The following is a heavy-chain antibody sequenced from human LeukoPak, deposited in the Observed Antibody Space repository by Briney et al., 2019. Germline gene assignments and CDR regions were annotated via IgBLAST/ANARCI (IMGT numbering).Heavy chain of an antibody. V-gene: IGHV4-30-4*01. CDR1: GGSISSGDYY. J-gene: IGHJ4*02. D-gene: IGHD3-22*01. CDR2: IYYSGST. CDR3: ARAVKITMIVVVSHFDY. Sequence: PSETLSLTCTVSGGSISSGDYYWSWIRQPPGKGLEWIGYIYYSGSTYYNPSLKSRVTISVDTSKNQFSLKLSSVTAADTAVYYCARAVKITMIVVVSHFDYWGQGTLVTVSS.